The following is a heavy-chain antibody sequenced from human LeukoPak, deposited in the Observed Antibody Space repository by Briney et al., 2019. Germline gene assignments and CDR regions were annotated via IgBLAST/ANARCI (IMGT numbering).Heavy chain of an antibody. D-gene: IGHD3-9*01. CDR1: GYTFTGYY. CDR2: INPNSGGT. CDR3: ARVLRYFDSYGMDV. V-gene: IGHV1-2*06. Sequence: GASVRVSFTASGYTFTGYYMHWVRQAPGQGLEWMGRINPNSGGTNYAQKFQGRVTMTRDTSISTAYMELSRLRTDDTAVYYCARVLRYFDSYGMDVWGQGTTVTVSS. J-gene: IGHJ6*02.